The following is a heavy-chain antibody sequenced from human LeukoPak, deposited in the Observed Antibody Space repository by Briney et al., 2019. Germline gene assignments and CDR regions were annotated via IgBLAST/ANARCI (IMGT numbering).Heavy chain of an antibody. D-gene: IGHD1-26*01. V-gene: IGHV4-4*02. Sequence: SETLSLTCAVSGGSISNENWWGWVRRPPGKGLEWIGEIYHSGSTNYIPSLKSRVTISADKSKNQFSLKLTSVTAADTAVYYCARQNTPHGNFDYWGQGILVTVSS. CDR2: IYHSGST. CDR3: ARQNTPHGNFDY. CDR1: GGSISNENW. J-gene: IGHJ4*02.